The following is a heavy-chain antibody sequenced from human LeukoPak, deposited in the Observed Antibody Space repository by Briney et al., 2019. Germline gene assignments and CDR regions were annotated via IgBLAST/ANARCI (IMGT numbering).Heavy chain of an antibody. V-gene: IGHV3-30*04. D-gene: IGHD2-8*01. Sequence: GGSLRLSCAASGFTFSSYAMHWVRQAPGKGLEWVAVISYDGSNKYYADSVKGRFTISRDNSKNTLYLQMNSLRAEDTAVYYCARDLGVYEMAFDIWGQGTMVTVSS. CDR3: ARDLGVYEMAFDI. CDR2: ISYDGSNK. CDR1: GFTFSSYA. J-gene: IGHJ3*02.